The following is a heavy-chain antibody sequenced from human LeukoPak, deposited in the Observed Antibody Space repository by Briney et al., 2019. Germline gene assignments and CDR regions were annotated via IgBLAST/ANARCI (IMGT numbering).Heavy chain of an antibody. CDR2: ISYDGSNK. CDR1: GFTFSSYA. Sequence: GRSLRLSCAASGFTFSSYAMHWVRQAPGKGLEWVAVISYDGSNKYYADSVKGRFTISRDNSKNTLYLQMNSLRAEDTAVYYCARRSAVTTSRWGLDPWGQGTLVTVSS. CDR3: ARRSAVTTSRWGLDP. D-gene: IGHD4-17*01. V-gene: IGHV3-30-3*01. J-gene: IGHJ5*02.